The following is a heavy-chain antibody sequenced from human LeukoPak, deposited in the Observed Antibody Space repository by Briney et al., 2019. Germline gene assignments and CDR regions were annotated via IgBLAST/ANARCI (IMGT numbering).Heavy chain of an antibody. CDR3: ARGTKQQLAP. CDR1: GGSFSGYY. CDR2: INHSGST. J-gene: IGHJ5*02. V-gene: IGHV4-34*01. Sequence: SETLSLTCAVYGGSFSGYYWSWIRQPPGKGLEWIGEINHSGSTNYNPSLKSRVTISVDTSKNQFSLKLSSVTAADTAAYYCARGTKQQLAPWGQGTLVTVSS. D-gene: IGHD6-13*01.